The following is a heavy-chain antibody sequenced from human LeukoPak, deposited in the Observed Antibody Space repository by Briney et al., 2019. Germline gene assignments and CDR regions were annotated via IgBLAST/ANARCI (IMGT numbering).Heavy chain of an antibody. CDR2: VYYSGST. D-gene: IGHD3-16*01. V-gene: IGHV4-59*08. J-gene: IGHJ6*02. Sequence: SETLSLTCTVSGASISGYYWSWIRQPPGKGLEWIGFVYYSGSTNYSPSLKSRATISIDTSKNQFSLRLSSVTAADTAVYYCARRGGVSGTYFPPHHYGMDVWGQGTTVTVSS. CDR1: GASISGYY. CDR3: ARRGGVSGTYFPPHHYGMDV.